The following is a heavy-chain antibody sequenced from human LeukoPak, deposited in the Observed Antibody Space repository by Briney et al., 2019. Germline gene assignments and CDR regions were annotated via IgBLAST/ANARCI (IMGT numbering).Heavy chain of an antibody. Sequence: GGSLRLSCAASGFTFSSYAMHWVRQALGKGLEWVALISYDGSNKYYADSVKGRFTISRDNSKNTLYLQMNSLRAEDTAVYYCARGSSYDFWSGYYTGGWLDPWGQGTLVTVSS. V-gene: IGHV3-30-3*01. J-gene: IGHJ5*02. CDR1: GFTFSSYA. CDR2: ISYDGSNK. CDR3: ARGSSYDFWSGYYTGGWLDP. D-gene: IGHD3-3*01.